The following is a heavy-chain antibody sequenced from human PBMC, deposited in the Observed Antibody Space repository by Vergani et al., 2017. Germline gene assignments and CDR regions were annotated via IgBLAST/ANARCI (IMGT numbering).Heavy chain of an antibody. J-gene: IGHJ4*02. V-gene: IGHV4-59*08. CDR1: FDSIRNLY. CDR3: ARQRPGSGWSPGDFDD. D-gene: IGHD6-19*01. Sequence: QVQLQESGPGLVTSSETLSLTCSVSFDSIRNLYCNWIRQPPGKGLEWIGSIHYSENTNYNPSLKTRVTISVDTSKNQFSLTLTSVTAADTAVYFCARQRPGSGWSPGDFDDWGQGILVTVSS. CDR2: IHYSENT.